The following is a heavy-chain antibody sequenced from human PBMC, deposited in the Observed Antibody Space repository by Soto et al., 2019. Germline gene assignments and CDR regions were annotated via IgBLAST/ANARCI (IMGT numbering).Heavy chain of an antibody. Sequence: QVQLVESGGGAVQPGRSLRLSCAASGFTFSSYGMHWVRQAPGKGLEWVAVIWYDGSNKYYADSVKGRFTISRDNSKNTLYLQMNSLRAEDTAVYYCARVYDFWSGLGYWGQGTLVTVSS. CDR2: IWYDGSNK. D-gene: IGHD3-3*01. CDR3: ARVYDFWSGLGY. CDR1: GFTFSSYG. V-gene: IGHV3-33*01. J-gene: IGHJ4*02.